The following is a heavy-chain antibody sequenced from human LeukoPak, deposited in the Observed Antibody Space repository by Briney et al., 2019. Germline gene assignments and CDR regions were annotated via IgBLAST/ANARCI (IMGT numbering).Heavy chain of an antibody. Sequence: GGSLRLSCAASGFTFSDYYMSWVRQAPGKGLEWLSYISSISTYSNYADSVKGRFTIFRDNAKNSLYLQMSSLRAEDTALYFCARQGLGQSYFDHWGQGALVTVSS. J-gene: IGHJ4*02. CDR2: ISSISTY. V-gene: IGHV3-11*03. CDR3: ARQGLGQSYFDH. CDR1: GFTFSDYY. D-gene: IGHD3/OR15-3a*01.